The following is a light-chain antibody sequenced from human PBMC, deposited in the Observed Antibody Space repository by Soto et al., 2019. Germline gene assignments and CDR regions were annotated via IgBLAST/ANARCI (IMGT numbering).Light chain of an antibody. Sequence: QSALTQPPSVSGAPGQRVTISCTGSSSNIGADSNVHWYQQLPGTAPKVLIFDNNNRPSGVPDRFSGSKSGTSASLAITELQAEDEADYYCQSYDSSLRGWMFGGGTQLTVL. V-gene: IGLV1-40*01. CDR1: SSNIGADSN. CDR2: DNN. CDR3: QSYDSSLRGWM. J-gene: IGLJ3*02.